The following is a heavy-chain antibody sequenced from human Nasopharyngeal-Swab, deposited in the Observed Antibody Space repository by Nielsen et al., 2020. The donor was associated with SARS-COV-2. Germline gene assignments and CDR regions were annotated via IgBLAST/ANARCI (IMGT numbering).Heavy chain of an antibody. CDR3: ARLDGY. CDR2: IYPDDSDT. J-gene: IGHJ4*02. V-gene: IGHV5-51*01. CDR1: GYSSTDYW. Sequence: GGSLRLSCKGSGYSSTDYWIGWVRQMPGKGLEWMAIIYPDDSDTRYSPSFQGQVTISADKSISTAYLQWSSLKASDTAMYYCARLDGYWSQGTLVTVSS. D-gene: IGHD3-9*01.